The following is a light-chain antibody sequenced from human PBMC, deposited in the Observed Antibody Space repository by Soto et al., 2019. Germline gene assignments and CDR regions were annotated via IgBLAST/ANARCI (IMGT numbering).Light chain of an antibody. CDR2: GAS. V-gene: IGKV3-15*01. CDR1: QSVGSS. CDR3: QHYNTWPPGT. J-gene: IGKJ2*02. Sequence: DIVMTQSPAALSVSPGERATLSCRASQSVGSSVAWYQQKPGHAPRFLMYGASTRAAGVPARFSGSGSGTEFSLTISSLQSEDFAVYYCQHYNTWPPGTFGQGTKLEIK.